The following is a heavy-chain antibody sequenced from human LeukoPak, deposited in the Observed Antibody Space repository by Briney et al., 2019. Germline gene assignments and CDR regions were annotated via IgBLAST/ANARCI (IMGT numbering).Heavy chain of an antibody. V-gene: IGHV4-39*01. J-gene: IGHJ3*02. CDR1: GGSISSSSYY. CDR3: ARTRRLVDAFDI. Sequence: PSETLSLTCTVSGGSISSSSYYWGWIRQPPGKGLEWIGSIYYSGSTYYNPSLKSRVTISVDTSKNQFSLKLSSVTAADTAVYYCARTRRLVDAFDIWGQGTMVTVSS. CDR2: IYYSGST. D-gene: IGHD6-19*01.